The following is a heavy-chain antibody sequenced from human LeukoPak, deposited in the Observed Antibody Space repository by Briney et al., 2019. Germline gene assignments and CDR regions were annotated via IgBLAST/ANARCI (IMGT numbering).Heavy chain of an antibody. Sequence: ASVKVSCKASGYTFTSYYMHWVRQAPGQGLEWMGIINPSGGSTSYAQKFQGRVTMTRDTSTSTAYMELSSLRSEDTAVYYCARGKVIVVVITRYYGMDVWGQGTTVTVSS. CDR2: INPSGGST. CDR3: ARGKVIVVVITRYYGMDV. CDR1: GYTFTSYY. D-gene: IGHD3-22*01. V-gene: IGHV1-46*01. J-gene: IGHJ6*02.